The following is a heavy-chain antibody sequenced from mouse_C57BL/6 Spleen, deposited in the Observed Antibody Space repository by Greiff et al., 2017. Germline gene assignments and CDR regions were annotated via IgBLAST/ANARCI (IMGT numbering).Heavy chain of an antibody. CDR1: GFTFSDYG. D-gene: IGHD2-5*01. Sequence: EVKLMESGGGLVKPGGSLKFSCAASGFTFSDYGMHWVRQAPEKGLEWVAYISSGSSTIYYADTVKGRFTISRDNAKNTLFLQMTSLRSEDTAMYYCANHYSNIYCYAMDYWGQGTSVTVSS. V-gene: IGHV5-17*01. CDR3: ANHYSNIYCYAMDY. J-gene: IGHJ4*01. CDR2: ISSGSSTI.